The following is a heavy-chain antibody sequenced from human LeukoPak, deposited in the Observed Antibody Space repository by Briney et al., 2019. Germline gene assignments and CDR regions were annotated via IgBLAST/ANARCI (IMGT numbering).Heavy chain of an antibody. CDR3: VRGGGSFDS. CDR2: ISSSSSTI. Sequence: QPGGSLRLSCAASGFTFSSYSMNWVRQAPGKGLEWVSYISSSSSTIYYADSVKGRFTISRDNANNSLYLQMNSLRAEDTAVYYCVRGGGSFDSWGQGTLVTVSS. J-gene: IGHJ4*02. D-gene: IGHD1-26*01. V-gene: IGHV3-48*04. CDR1: GFTFSSYS.